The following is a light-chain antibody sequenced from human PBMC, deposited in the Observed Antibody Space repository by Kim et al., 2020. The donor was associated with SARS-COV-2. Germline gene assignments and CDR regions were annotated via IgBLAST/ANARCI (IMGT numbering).Light chain of an antibody. CDR1: SLRSYY. CDR2: GKN. CDR3: NSRDSSGNPWV. J-gene: IGLJ3*02. V-gene: IGLV3-19*01. Sequence: ALGQTVRITSQGDSLRSYYASWYQQKPGQAPVLVIYGKNNRPSGIPDRFSGSSSGNTASLTITGAQAEDEADYYCNSRDSSGNPWVFGGGTQLTVL.